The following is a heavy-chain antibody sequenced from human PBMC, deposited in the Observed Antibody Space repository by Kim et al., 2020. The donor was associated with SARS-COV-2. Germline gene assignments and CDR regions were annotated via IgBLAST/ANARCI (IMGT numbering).Heavy chain of an antibody. V-gene: IGHV4-39*01. CDR1: GGSISSSSYY. CDR2: IYYSGST. D-gene: IGHD3-3*01. Sequence: SETLSLTCTVSGGSISSSSYYWGWLRQPPGKGLEWIGSIYYSGSTYYNPSLKSRVTMSVDTSKNQFSLKLSSVTAADTAVYYCARQVINYDFWSSYYQGPIGVWGQGTTVPVSS. J-gene: IGHJ6*02. CDR3: ARQVINYDFWSSYYQGPIGV.